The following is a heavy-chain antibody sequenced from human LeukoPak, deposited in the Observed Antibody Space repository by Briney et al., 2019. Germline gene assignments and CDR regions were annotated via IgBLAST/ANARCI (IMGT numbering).Heavy chain of an antibody. Sequence: PGGSLRLSCAASGYTYSISAISWVRQAPGKGLEWVATISGNSITTYYADSLKGRFTISRDSSKNTLYLQMDSLRVEDEDVYFCAKDRTKGSGWYLIFDYWSQGTLVTVSS. CDR2: ISGNSITT. V-gene: IGHV3-23*01. CDR3: AKDRTKGSGWYLIFDY. CDR1: GYTYSISA. J-gene: IGHJ4*02. D-gene: IGHD6-19*01.